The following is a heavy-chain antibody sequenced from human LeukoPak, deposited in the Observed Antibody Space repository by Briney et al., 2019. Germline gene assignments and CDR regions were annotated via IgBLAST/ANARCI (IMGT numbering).Heavy chain of an antibody. J-gene: IGHJ4*02. CDR3: ARDIVATIDSGYFDY. CDR1: GFTFSSYS. V-gene: IGHV3-48*01. D-gene: IGHD5-12*01. CDR2: ISSSSTNI. Sequence: GGSLRLSCAASGFTFSSYSMNWVRQAPGKGLEWVSYISSSSTNIYYADSVRGRFTISRDNAKNSLYLQMNSLRAEDTALYYCARDIVATIDSGYFDYWGQGTLVTVSS.